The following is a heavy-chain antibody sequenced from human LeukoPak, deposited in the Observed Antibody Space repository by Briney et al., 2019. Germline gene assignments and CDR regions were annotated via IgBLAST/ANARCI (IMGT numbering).Heavy chain of an antibody. CDR2: INPSGGST. Sequence: ASVKVSCKASGYTFTSYYIHWVRQAPGQGFEWMGIINPSGGSTSYAQKFQGRVTMTRDTSTSTVYMELSSLRSEDTAVYYCAREVNYYGSGSYYIPIGCDCWGQGTLVTVSS. CDR3: AREVNYYGSGSYYIPIGCDC. V-gene: IGHV1-46*01. D-gene: IGHD3-10*01. J-gene: IGHJ4*02. CDR1: GYTFTSYY.